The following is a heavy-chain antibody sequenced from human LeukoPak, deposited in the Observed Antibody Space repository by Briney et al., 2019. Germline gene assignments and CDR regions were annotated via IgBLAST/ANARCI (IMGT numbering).Heavy chain of an antibody. CDR1: GFTVSSNY. Sequence: GGSLRLSCAASGFTVSSNYMSWVRQAPGKGLEWVSVIYSGGSTYYADSVKGRFTISRDNSKNTLYLQMNSLRAEDTAVYYCARVGAGTVTIVFRFDLWGRGTLVTVSS. D-gene: IGHD4-11*01. J-gene: IGHJ2*01. CDR2: IYSGGST. V-gene: IGHV3-66*01. CDR3: ARVGAGTVTIVFRFDL.